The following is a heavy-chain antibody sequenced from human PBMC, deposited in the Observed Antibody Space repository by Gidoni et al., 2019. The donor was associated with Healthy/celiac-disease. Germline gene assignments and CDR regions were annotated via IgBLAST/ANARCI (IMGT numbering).Heavy chain of an antibody. Sequence: EVQLVESGGGLVQPGGSLRLSCAASGFTVSSNYMSWVRQATGKGLEWVSVIYSVGSTYYADSVKGRFTISRDNSKNTLYLQINSLRAEDTAVYYCARTNDYGDYCFDYWGQGTLVTVSS. J-gene: IGHJ4*02. D-gene: IGHD4-17*01. CDR3: ARTNDYGDYCFDY. V-gene: IGHV3-66*02. CDR2: IYSVGST. CDR1: GFTVSSNY.